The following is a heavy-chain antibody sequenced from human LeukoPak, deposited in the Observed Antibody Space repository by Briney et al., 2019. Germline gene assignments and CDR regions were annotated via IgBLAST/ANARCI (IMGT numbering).Heavy chain of an antibody. V-gene: IGHV1-2*02. CDR3: ARDLVGATTFDY. D-gene: IGHD1-26*01. CDR2: INPNSDGT. Sequence: ASVKVSCKASGYTFTGYYMHWVRQAPGQGLEWMGWINPNSDGTNYAQKFQGRVTMTRDTSISTAYMELSRLRSDDTAVYYCARDLVGATTFDYWGQGTLVTVSS. CDR1: GYTFTGYY. J-gene: IGHJ4*02.